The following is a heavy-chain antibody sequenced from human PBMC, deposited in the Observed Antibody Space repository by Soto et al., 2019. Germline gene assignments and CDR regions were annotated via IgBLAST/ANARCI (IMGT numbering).Heavy chain of an antibody. CDR3: AREGNDFWSGYIDY. V-gene: IGHV3-74*01. D-gene: IGHD3-3*01. J-gene: IGHJ4*02. CDR2: INSDGSST. CDR1: GFTLSSYW. Sequence: GGSLRFSCAASGFTLSSYWMHWVRPAPGKGLVWGSRINSDGSSTSYADSVKGRFTISRDNAKNTLYLQMNSLRAEDPAVYYCAREGNDFWSGYIDYWGQGTLVTVSS.